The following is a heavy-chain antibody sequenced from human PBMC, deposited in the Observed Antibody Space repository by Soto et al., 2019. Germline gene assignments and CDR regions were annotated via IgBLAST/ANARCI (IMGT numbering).Heavy chain of an antibody. CDR2: IIPIFGTA. V-gene: IGHV1-69*01. Sequence: QVQLVQSGAEVKKPGSSVKVSCKASGGTFSSYAISWVRQAPGQGLEWMGGIIPIFGTANYAQKFQGRVTITADESTSTADIELSSLRSEDTAVYYCAREGRAYYYDSSGYSFGYWGQGTLVTVSS. J-gene: IGHJ4*02. D-gene: IGHD3-22*01. CDR1: GGTFSSYA. CDR3: AREGRAYYYDSSGYSFGY.